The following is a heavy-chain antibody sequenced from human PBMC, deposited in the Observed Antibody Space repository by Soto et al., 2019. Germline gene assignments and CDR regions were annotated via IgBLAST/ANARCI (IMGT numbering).Heavy chain of an antibody. CDR2: IEQDGSDK. V-gene: IGHV3-7*05. CDR1: GFTFSSYW. CDR3: AGGTGWLSDS. D-gene: IGHD6-19*01. J-gene: IGHJ4*02. Sequence: EVQLVESGGGLVQPGGSLKLSCAASGFTFSSYWVNWVRQAPGKGLEWVANIEQDGSDKYYVDSVKGRFTISRDNAKNSLYLQINNLRPEDTAVYYCAGGTGWLSDSWGQGTLVTVSS.